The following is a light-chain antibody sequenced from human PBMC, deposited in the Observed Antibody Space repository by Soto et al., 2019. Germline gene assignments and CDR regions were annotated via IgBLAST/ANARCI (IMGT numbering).Light chain of an antibody. V-gene: IGLV2-8*01. Sequence: QSALTQPPSASGSPGQSVTISCTGTKNDVGFYDFVSWYQHHPGKAPSLIIYEVVQRPSGVPDRFSGSKSGNTASLPVSGLQAADEADYFCKSYAGSNTYVFGSGTKVTVL. CDR1: KNDVGFYDF. J-gene: IGLJ1*01. CDR2: EVV. CDR3: KSYAGSNTYV.